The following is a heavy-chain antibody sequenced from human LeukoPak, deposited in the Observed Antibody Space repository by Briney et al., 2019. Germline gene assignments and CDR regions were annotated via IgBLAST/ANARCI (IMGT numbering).Heavy chain of an antibody. J-gene: IGHJ3*02. CDR3: VKEPRGYSFSFDI. Sequence: GGSLRLSCAASGFTFSTCAINWVRHAARKGMEWVSAISGSGSNTFYADSVKGRFTTSRDNPKNTLYLQMNSLRPEDTAVYYCVKEPRGYSFSFDIWGQGTMVTVSS. CDR1: GFTFSTCA. V-gene: IGHV3-23*01. D-gene: IGHD5-18*01. CDR2: ISGSGSNT.